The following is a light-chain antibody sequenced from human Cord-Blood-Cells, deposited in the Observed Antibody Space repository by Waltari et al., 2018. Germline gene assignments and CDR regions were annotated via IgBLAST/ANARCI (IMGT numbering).Light chain of an antibody. Sequence: DIQMTQSHSTLSAYVGHRVTITCRASQSISSWLAWYQQKPGKAPKLLIYKASSLESGVPSRFSGSGSGTEFTLTISSLQPDDFATYYCQQYNSYSYTFGQGTKLEIK. J-gene: IGKJ2*01. V-gene: IGKV1-5*03. CDR2: KAS. CDR1: QSISSW. CDR3: QQYNSYSYT.